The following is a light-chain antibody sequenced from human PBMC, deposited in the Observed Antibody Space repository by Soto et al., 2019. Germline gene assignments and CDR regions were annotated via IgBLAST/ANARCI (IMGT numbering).Light chain of an antibody. CDR2: GAS. Sequence: EIVMTQSPATLSVSPGERATLSCRASQTVSTNLAWYQQKPGQAPRLLIYGASTRATGIPARFSGSGSGTEFTLAISSLQSADFAVYYCQQYNNWPPFTFGPGTKVDI. J-gene: IGKJ3*01. CDR1: QTVSTN. CDR3: QQYNNWPPFT. V-gene: IGKV3-15*01.